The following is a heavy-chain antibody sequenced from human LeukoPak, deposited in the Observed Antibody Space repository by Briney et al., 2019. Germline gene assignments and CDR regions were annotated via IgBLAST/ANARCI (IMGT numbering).Heavy chain of an antibody. CDR2: ISGGGGST. V-gene: IGHV3-23*01. CDR1: GFTFSSYA. J-gene: IGHJ6*02. D-gene: IGHD3-22*01. Sequence: GGSLRLSCAASGFTFSSYAMSWVRQAPGKGLEWVSAISGGGGSTYYADSVKGRFTISRDNSKNTLYLQMNSLRAEDTAVYYCAKMNWDYYDSSGYYYDYYYYGMDVWGQGTTVTVSS. CDR3: AKMNWDYYDSSGYYYDYYYYGMDV.